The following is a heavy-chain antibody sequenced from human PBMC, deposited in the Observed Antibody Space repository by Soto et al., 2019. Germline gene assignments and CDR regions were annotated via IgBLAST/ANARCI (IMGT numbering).Heavy chain of an antibody. V-gene: IGHV1-69*01. D-gene: IGHD6-13*01. Sequence: ASGGHFRSYVLSWVRQAPGEGLEWMGGITPLFGTANYAQNFQGRVMITADESTSTADMERNSLRSEDKAVYYCARDGGSSSTLFDPWGQGTLVTVSS. CDR2: ITPLFGTA. CDR3: ARDGGSSSTLFDP. J-gene: IGHJ5*02. CDR1: GGHFRSYV.